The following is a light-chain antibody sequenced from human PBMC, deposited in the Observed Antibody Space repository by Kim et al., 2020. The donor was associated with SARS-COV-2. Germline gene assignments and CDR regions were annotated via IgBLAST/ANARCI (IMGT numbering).Light chain of an antibody. Sequence: PGKTAMITCGGNNIGSKSVHWYQQKPGQAPVLVIYYDSDRPSGIPERFSGSNSGNTATLTISRVEAGDEADYYCQVWDSSSDLSYVFGTGTKVTVL. CDR3: QVWDSSSDLSYV. CDR1: NIGSKS. V-gene: IGLV3-21*04. J-gene: IGLJ1*01. CDR2: YDS.